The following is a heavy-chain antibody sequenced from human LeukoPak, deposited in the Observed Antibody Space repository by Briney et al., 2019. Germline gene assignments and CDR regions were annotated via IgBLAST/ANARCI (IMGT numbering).Heavy chain of an antibody. D-gene: IGHD3-22*01. CDR2: IIPIFGTA. V-gene: IGHV1-69*13. CDR3: ARDWSPYDSSGPPSDY. CDR1: GGTFSSYA. Sequence: ASVKVSCKASGGTFSSYAISWVRQAPGQGLEWMGGIIPIFGTANYAQKFQGRVTITADEFTSTAYMELSSLRSEDTAVYYCARDWSPYDSSGPPSDYWGQGTLVTVSS. J-gene: IGHJ4*02.